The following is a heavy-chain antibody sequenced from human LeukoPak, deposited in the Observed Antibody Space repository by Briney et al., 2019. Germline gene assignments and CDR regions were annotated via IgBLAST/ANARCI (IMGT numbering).Heavy chain of an antibody. V-gene: IGHV4-61*02. J-gene: IGHJ4*02. CDR1: GGSISSGSYY. CDR2: IYTSGSP. D-gene: IGHD2-2*01. CDR3: ARDRVVVVPAAQYFDY. Sequence: PSETLSLTCTVSGGSISSGSYYWSWIRRPAGKGLERIGRIYTSGSPNYNPSLKSRVTISVDTSKNQLSLKLSSVTAADTAVYYCARDRVVVVPAAQYFDYWGQGTLVTVSS.